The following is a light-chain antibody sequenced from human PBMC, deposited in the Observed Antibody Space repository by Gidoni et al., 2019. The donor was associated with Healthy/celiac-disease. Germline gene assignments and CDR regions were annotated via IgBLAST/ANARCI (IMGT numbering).Light chain of an antibody. CDR3: QQSYSTHRWT. Sequence: DIQMTQSPSSLLASVGERVTIICRASQSISSYLYWYQQKKGRDPNLLIYAASSMQSGVASRFSGSRCATDYTLTISSLQPEDFATYYCQQSYSTHRWTFGQGTKVEIK. J-gene: IGKJ1*01. CDR2: AAS. V-gene: IGKV1-39*01. CDR1: QSISSY.